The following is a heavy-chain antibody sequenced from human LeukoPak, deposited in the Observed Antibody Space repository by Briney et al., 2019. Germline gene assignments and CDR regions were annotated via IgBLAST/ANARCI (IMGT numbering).Heavy chain of an antibody. CDR1: GFTFSSFG. CDR2: IWYDGSNK. D-gene: IGHD3-9*01. J-gene: IGHJ3*02. Sequence: GGSLRLSCAASGFTFSSFGMHWVRQAPGKGLEWVAVIWYDGSNKYYAVSVKGRFTISRDNSKNTLYLQMNSLRAEDTAVYYCAKGSDYDILTGQDAFDIWGQGTMVTVSS. V-gene: IGHV3-33*06. CDR3: AKGSDYDILTGQDAFDI.